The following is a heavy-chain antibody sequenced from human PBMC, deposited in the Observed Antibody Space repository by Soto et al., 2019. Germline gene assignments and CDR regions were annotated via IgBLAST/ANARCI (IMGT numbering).Heavy chain of an antibody. CDR2: ILHILGIA. CDR3: ARVSAGGWLRYAFDI. D-gene: IGHD6-19*01. Sequence: QVQLVQSGAEVKKPGSSVKVSCKASGCTFSSYTISWVRQAPGQGLERLGRILHILGIANYAQKIQGRVTITADKSTSTAYMELSSRRSEDTDVYDCARVSAGGWLRYAFDIWGQGTMVTVSS. J-gene: IGHJ3*02. CDR1: GCTFSSYT. V-gene: IGHV1-69*02.